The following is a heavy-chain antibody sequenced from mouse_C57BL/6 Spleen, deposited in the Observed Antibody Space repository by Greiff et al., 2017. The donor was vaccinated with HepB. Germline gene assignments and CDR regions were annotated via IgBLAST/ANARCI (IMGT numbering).Heavy chain of an antibody. D-gene: IGHD2-1*01. V-gene: IGHV5-12*01. CDR1: GFTFSDYY. Sequence: EVKVVESGGGLVQPGGSLKLSCAASGFTFSDYYMYWVRQTPEKRLEWVAYISNGGGSTYYPDTVKGRFTISRDNAKNTLYLQMSRLKSEDTAMYYCARVYGNSYFDYWGQGTTLTVSS. CDR2: ISNGGGST. CDR3: ARVYGNSYFDY. J-gene: IGHJ2*01.